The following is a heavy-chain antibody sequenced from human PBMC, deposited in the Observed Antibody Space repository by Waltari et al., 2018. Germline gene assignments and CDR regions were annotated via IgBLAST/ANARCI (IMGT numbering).Heavy chain of an antibody. J-gene: IGHJ4*02. D-gene: IGHD1-1*01. V-gene: IGHV3-33*01. CDR2: IWYDGSKK. CDR1: GFPFSSYG. Sequence: QVQLVESGGGVVQPGRSLRLSCAASGFPFSSYGMHWVRQAQGKGREWVAVIWYDGSKKYYADSVKGRFTISRDNSKNTLYLQMNSLRAEDTAVYYCASGWGYMDYWGQGTLVTVSS. CDR3: ASGWGYMDY.